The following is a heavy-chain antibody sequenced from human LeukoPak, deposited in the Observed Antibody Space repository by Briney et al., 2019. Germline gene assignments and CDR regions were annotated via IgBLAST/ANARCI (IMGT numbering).Heavy chain of an antibody. CDR3: ARENRGSLDY. Sequence: ASVTVSCKASGYTFSSYSISWVRQAPGQGLEWMGWISVYNGNTNYAQNLQGRVTMTTDTSTTTAYMELRSLTSDDTAVYYCARENRGSLDYWGQGTLVTVSS. CDR2: ISVYNGNT. V-gene: IGHV1-18*01. CDR1: GYTFSSYS. D-gene: IGHD1-14*01. J-gene: IGHJ4*02.